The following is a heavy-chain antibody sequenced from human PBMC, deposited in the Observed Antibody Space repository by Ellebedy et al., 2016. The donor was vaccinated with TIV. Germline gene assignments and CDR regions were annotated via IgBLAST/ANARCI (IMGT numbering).Heavy chain of an antibody. Sequence: GGSLRLSXIASGFTFSSYGISWFRQAPGKGLEWVSTIGVGGDTYYVDSVKGRFTISRDNSKNTLFLQMNSLRAEDTSLYYCAKDSQHYYGMDVWGQGTTVTVSS. CDR2: IGVGGDT. CDR3: AKDSQHYYGMDV. CDR1: GFTFSSYG. J-gene: IGHJ6*02. V-gene: IGHV3-23*01.